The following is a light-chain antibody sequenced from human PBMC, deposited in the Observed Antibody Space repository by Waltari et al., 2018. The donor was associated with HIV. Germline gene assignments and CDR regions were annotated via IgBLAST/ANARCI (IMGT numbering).Light chain of an antibody. Sequence: DIVMTQSPDALAVSLGERALINCPSSQSVLYNSNNKNYLVWYQQKPGQPPKVLISWASTRESGVPDRFSGSGSGTHFSLAISGLQAEDVAVYYCQQYYSIPITFGQGTRLDIK. CDR1: QSVLYNSNNKNY. CDR2: WAS. J-gene: IGKJ5*01. CDR3: QQYYSIPIT. V-gene: IGKV4-1*01.